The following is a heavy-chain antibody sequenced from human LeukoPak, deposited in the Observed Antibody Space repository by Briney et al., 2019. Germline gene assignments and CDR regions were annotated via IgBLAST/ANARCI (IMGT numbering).Heavy chain of an antibody. V-gene: IGHV5-51*01. CDR2: IYPGDSRT. CDR1: GYIFTNYW. CDR3: ACRMLTSTRFEP. D-gene: IGHD2-2*01. Sequence: GESLKISCKTSGYIFTNYWIGWARQMPGKDLEWMAVIYPGDSRTRYNPSFQGQVTISADKSINTAYLQWSSLKASDTALYYCACRMLTSTRFEPWGQGTLVTVSS. J-gene: IGHJ5*02.